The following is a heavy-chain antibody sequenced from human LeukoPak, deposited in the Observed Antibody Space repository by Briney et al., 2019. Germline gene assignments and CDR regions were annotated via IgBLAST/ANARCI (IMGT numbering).Heavy chain of an antibody. J-gene: IGHJ4*02. Sequence: PSETLSLTCAVSGYSISSGYYWGWIRQPPGKGLEWIGSIYHSGSTNYNPSLTSRVTISVDKSKNHFSLKLISVTAADTAVYYCARAPIGSHVDYWGQGTLVTVSS. V-gene: IGHV4-38-2*01. CDR2: IYHSGST. D-gene: IGHD1-26*01. CDR3: ARAPIGSHVDY. CDR1: GYSISSGYY.